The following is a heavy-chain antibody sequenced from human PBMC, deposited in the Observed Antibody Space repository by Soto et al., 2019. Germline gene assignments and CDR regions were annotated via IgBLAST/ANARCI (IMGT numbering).Heavy chain of an antibody. CDR3: ARDIILGYCSGGSCQLWSGWFDP. D-gene: IGHD2-15*01. CDR2: INSDGSST. V-gene: IGHV3-74*01. Sequence: HPGGSLRLSCAASGFTFSSYWMHWVRQAPGKGLVWVSRINSDGSSTSYADSVKGRFTISRDNAKNTLYLQMNSLRAEDTAVCYCARDIILGYCSGGSCQLWSGWFDPWGQGTLVTVSS. J-gene: IGHJ5*02. CDR1: GFTFSSYW.